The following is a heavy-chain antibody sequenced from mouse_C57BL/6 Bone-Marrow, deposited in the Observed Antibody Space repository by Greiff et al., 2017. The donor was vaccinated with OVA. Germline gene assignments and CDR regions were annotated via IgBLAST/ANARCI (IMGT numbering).Heavy chain of an antibody. V-gene: IGHV14-4*01. CDR3: TTDGYFFAY. J-gene: IGHJ3*01. CDR2: IDPENGDT. Sequence: EVQLQQSGAELVRPGASVKLSCTASGFNIKDDYMHWVKQRPEQGLEWIGWIDPENGDTEYASKCQGKATITADTSSNTAYLQLSSLTSEDTAVYYCTTDGYFFAYWGKGTLVTVSA. CDR1: GFNIKDDY. D-gene: IGHD2-3*01.